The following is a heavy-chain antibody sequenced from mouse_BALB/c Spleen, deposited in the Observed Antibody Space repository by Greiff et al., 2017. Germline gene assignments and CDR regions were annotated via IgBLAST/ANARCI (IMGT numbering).Heavy chain of an antibody. CDR3: TRVGYAMDY. CDR2: ISSGGSYT. V-gene: IGHV5-6-4*01. Sequence: DVMLVESGGGLVKPGGSLKLSCAASGFTFSSYTMSWVRQTPEKRLEWVATISSGGSYTYYPDSVKGRFTISRDNAKNTLYLQMSSLKSEDTAMYYCTRVGYAMDYWGQGTSVTVSA. J-gene: IGHJ4*01. CDR1: GFTFSSYT.